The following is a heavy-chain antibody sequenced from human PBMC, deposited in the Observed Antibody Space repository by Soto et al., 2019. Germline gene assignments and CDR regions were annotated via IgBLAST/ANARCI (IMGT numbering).Heavy chain of an antibody. CDR3: AREDILVVTVSYWYFDL. D-gene: IGHD2-21*02. CDR1: GFTFSSYS. Sequence: EVQLVESGGGLVKPGGSLRLSCAASGFTFSSYSMNWVRQAPGKGLEWVSSISSSSSYIYYADSVKGRFTISRDNAKNSLYLQMNSLRAEDTAVYYCAREDILVVTVSYWYFDLWGRGTLVTVSS. V-gene: IGHV3-21*01. J-gene: IGHJ2*01. CDR2: ISSSSSYI.